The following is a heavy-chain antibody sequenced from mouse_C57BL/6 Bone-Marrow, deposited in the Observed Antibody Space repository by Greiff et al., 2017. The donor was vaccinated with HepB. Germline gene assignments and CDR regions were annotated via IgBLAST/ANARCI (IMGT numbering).Heavy chain of an antibody. V-gene: IGHV1-61*01. J-gene: IGHJ3*01. Sequence: VQLQQPGAELVRPGSSVKLSCKASGYTFTSYWMDWVKQRPGQGLEWIGNIYPSDSETHYNQKFKDKATLTVYKSSSTAYMQLSSLTSEDSSVYYCARKNYYGSSVWFAYWGQGTLVTVSA. CDR2: IYPSDSET. CDR1: GYTFTSYW. D-gene: IGHD1-1*01. CDR3: ARKNYYGSSVWFAY.